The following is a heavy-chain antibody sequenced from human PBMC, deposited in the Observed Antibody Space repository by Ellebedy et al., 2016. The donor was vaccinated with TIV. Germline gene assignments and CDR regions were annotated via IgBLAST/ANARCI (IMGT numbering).Heavy chain of an antibody. CDR3: VKGRGVTGRNYLES. J-gene: IGHJ4*02. V-gene: IGHV3-64D*06. Sequence: GGSLRLSCSASGFTFRTYSMHWVRQTPGKGLEYVSSISSNGATPYYADSVKGRFTISRDNSKNTLYIQMSSLTIGDTAVYYCVKGRGVTGRNYLESWGQGTLVTVSS. CDR2: ISSNGATP. D-gene: IGHD2-21*02. CDR1: GFTFRTYS.